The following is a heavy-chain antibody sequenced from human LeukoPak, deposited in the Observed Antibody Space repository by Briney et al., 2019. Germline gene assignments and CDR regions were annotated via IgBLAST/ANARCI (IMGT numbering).Heavy chain of an antibody. CDR1: GYTFTSYD. CDR2: MNPNSGNT. CDR3: ARDLTTTDYYYYYMDV. Sequence: ASVKVSCKASGYTFTSYDINWVRQATGQGLEWMGWMNPNSGNTGYAQKFQGRVTITRNTSISTAYMELSSLRSDDTAVYYCARDLTTTDYYYYYMDVWGKGTTVTVSS. D-gene: IGHD4-17*01. J-gene: IGHJ6*03. V-gene: IGHV1-8*03.